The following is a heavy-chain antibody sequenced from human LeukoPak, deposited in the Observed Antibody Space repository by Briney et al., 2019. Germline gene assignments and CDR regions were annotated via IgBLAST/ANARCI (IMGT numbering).Heavy chain of an antibody. V-gene: IGHV3-21*01. Sequence: GGSLRLSCAASGFTFSSYSMNWVRQAPGKGLEWVSSIISSSSYIYYADSVKGRFTISRDNAKNSLYLQMNSLRAEDTAVYYCARGRTLGYCSSTSCPGTWFDPWGQGTLVTVSS. CDR2: IISSSSYI. CDR1: GFTFSSYS. CDR3: ARGRTLGYCSSTSCPGTWFDP. D-gene: IGHD2-2*01. J-gene: IGHJ5*02.